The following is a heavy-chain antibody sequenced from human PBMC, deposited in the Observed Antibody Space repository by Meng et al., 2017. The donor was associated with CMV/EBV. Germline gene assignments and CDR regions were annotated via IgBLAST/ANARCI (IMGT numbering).Heavy chain of an antibody. V-gene: IGHV3-23*01. CDR2: ISGSGGST. J-gene: IGHJ6*02. CDR1: GFTFSSYA. CDR3: AKGSGSGSYNEDYYGMDV. D-gene: IGHD1-26*01. Sequence: GESLKISCAASGFTFSSYAMSWVRQAPGKGLEWVSAISGSGGSTYYADSVKGRFTISRDNSKNTLYLQMNSLRAEDTAVYYCAKGSGSGSYNEDYYGMDVWGQGTTVTVFS.